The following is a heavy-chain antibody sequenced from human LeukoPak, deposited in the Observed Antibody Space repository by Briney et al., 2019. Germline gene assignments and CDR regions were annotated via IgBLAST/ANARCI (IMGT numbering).Heavy chain of an antibody. CDR1: GFTFGDYA. D-gene: IGHD6-13*01. J-gene: IGHJ4*02. Sequence: GGSLRLSCTASGFTFGDYAMSWVRQGPGKGLEWVGFIRSKAYGGTTEYAASVKGRFTISRDDSKSIAYLQMNSLKTEDTAVYFCTGRTDIAVVGENYFDYWGQGTLVTVSS. CDR3: TGRTDIAVVGENYFDY. V-gene: IGHV3-49*04. CDR2: IRSKAYGGTT.